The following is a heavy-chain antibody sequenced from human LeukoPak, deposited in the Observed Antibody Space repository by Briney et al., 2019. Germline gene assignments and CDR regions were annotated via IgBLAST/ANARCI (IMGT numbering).Heavy chain of an antibody. V-gene: IGHV3-33*01. J-gene: IGHJ3*02. CDR3: ARDRWGKSGFGGGFDI. D-gene: IGHD5-12*01. CDR1: GFTFSDYG. CDR2: IWLAESNK. Sequence: GRSLRLSCAASGFTFSDYGMHWVRQAPGKGLEWVAIIWLAESNKLCADSVSARLTISRDSSKTTLYLQMYNLRVEDTALYYCARDRWGKSGFGGGFDIWGQGTMVTVSS.